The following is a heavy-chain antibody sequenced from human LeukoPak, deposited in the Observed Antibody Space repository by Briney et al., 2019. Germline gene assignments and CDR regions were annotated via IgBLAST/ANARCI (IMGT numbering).Heavy chain of an antibody. D-gene: IGHD3-10*01. CDR3: ARGSGY. J-gene: IGHJ4*02. Sequence: SETLSLTCAVYGGSYSGYYWSWIRQPPGKGLEWIGEINHSGSTNYNPSLKSRVTISVDTSKNQFSLKLSSVTAADTAVYYCARGSGYWGQGTLVTVSS. CDR2: INHSGST. V-gene: IGHV4-34*01. CDR1: GGSYSGYY.